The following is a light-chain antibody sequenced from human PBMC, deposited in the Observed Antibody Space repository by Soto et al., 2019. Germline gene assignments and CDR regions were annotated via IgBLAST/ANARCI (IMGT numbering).Light chain of an antibody. CDR3: TSYAGSNILV. CDR2: EVS. Sequence: QSALTQPPSASGSPGQSVTISCTGTSSDVGAYKYVSWYQQYPGKAPKLMIYEVSRRPSGVPDRFSGSKSGNTASLTVSGLQAEDEADYYCTSYAGSNILVFGGGTKVTVL. CDR1: SSDVGAYKY. V-gene: IGLV2-8*01. J-gene: IGLJ3*02.